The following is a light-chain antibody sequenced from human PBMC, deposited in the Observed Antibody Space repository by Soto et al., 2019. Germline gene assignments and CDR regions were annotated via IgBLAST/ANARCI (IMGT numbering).Light chain of an antibody. V-gene: IGKV3-11*01. J-gene: IGKJ4*01. Sequence: EIVLTQSPATLSLSPGQTATLSCRASQPITRYLAGYQQKPGQDPRLLIYDASTRAPGIPARFSGSGSGTDFTLTISSLEPEDAAVYSCQQRANWHTFGGGSTVEIK. CDR2: DAS. CDR1: QPITRY. CDR3: QQRANWHT.